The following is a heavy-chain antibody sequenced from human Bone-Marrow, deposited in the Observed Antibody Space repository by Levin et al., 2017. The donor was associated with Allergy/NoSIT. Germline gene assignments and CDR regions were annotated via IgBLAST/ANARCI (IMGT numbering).Heavy chain of an antibody. D-gene: IGHD5-12*01. Sequence: SETLSLTCSVSGGSISNSYWSWIRQAPGKGLERIGYIKNSGTTKYNPSLNSRVTISADTSKNQVSLRLTSVTAADTAVYYCASLGYTISYYDYAMDVWGQGTTVTVSS. CDR2: IKNSGTT. J-gene: IGHJ6*02. CDR1: GGSISNSY. CDR3: ASLGYTISYYDYAMDV. V-gene: IGHV4-59*01.